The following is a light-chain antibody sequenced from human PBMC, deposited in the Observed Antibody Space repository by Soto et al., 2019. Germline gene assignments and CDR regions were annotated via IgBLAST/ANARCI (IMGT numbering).Light chain of an antibody. CDR3: AAWDDSLNGRV. V-gene: IGLV1-44*01. Sequence: QSVLTQPPSASGTPGQRVTISCSGSSSNIGSNAVNWYQQVPGTAPKHLIYSHNQRPSGVPDRFSGSKSGTSASLAISGLLSEDEADYYCAAWDDSLNGRVFGGGTKLTVL. CDR2: SHN. J-gene: IGLJ3*02. CDR1: SSNIGSNA.